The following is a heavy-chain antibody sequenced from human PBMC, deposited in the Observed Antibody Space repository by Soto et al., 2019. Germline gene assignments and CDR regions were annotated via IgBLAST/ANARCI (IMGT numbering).Heavy chain of an antibody. J-gene: IGHJ4*02. CDR2: INHSGST. Sequence: PSETLSLTCAVYGGSFSGYYWSWIRQPPGKGLEWIGEINHSGSTNYNPSLKSRVTISVDTSKNQFSLKLSSVTAADTAVYYCARGPRRWLRFGSDYWGQGTLVTVSS. CDR1: GGSFSGYY. V-gene: IGHV4-34*01. D-gene: IGHD5-12*01. CDR3: ARGPRRWLRFGSDY.